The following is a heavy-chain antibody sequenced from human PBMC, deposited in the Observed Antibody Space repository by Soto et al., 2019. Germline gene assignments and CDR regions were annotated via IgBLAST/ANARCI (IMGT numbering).Heavy chain of an antibody. CDR3: AKDRVGATKSFDY. CDR1: GFTFSSYA. J-gene: IGHJ4*02. V-gene: IGHV3-23*01. CDR2: ISGSGGST. Sequence: EVQLLESGGGLVQPGGSLRLSCAASGFTFSSYAMSWVRQAPGKGLEWVSAISGSGGSTYYADSVKGRFTISRDNSKNTLYLQMNSLRAKDTAVYYCAKDRVGATKSFDYWGQGTLVTVSS. D-gene: IGHD1-26*01.